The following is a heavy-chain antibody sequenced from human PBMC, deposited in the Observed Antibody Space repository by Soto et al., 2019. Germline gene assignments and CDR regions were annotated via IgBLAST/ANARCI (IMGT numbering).Heavy chain of an antibody. CDR3: VLPGTIRRSFDY. J-gene: IGHJ4*02. CDR2: INPSGGST. Sequence: QVQLVQSGAEVKKPGASVKVSCKASGYTFTSYYMHWVRQAPGQGLEWMGIINPSGGSTSYAQKFQGRVTMTRDTSTSTVYMELSSLRSEDTAVYYCVLPGTIRRSFDYWGQGTLVTVSS. V-gene: IGHV1-46*01. CDR1: GYTFTSYY. D-gene: IGHD2-15*01.